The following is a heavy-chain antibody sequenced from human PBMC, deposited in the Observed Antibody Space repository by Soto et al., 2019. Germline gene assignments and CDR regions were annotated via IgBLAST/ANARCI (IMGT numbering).Heavy chain of an antibody. Sequence: ASVKVSCKASGYTFTSYGISWVRQAPGQGLEWMGWISAYNGNTNYAQKLQGRVTMTTDTSTSTAYMELRSLRSDDTPVYYCAREAVDTRDYYGMDVWGQGTTVTVSS. CDR2: ISAYNGNT. V-gene: IGHV1-18*01. J-gene: IGHJ6*02. CDR3: AREAVDTRDYYGMDV. CDR1: GYTFTSYG. D-gene: IGHD2-15*01.